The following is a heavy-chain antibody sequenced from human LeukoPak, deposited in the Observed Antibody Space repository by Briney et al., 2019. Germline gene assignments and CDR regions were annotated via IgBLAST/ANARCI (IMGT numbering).Heavy chain of an antibody. V-gene: IGHV4-39*01. CDR3: ARLEWELPADY. CDR2: IYYSGST. Sequence: PSETLPLTCTVSGGSISSSSYYWGWIRQPPGKGLEWIGSIYYSGSTYYNPSLKSRVTISVDTSKNQFSLKLSSVTAADTAVYYCARLEWELPADYWGQGTLVTVSS. D-gene: IGHD1-26*01. J-gene: IGHJ4*02. CDR1: GGSISSSSYY.